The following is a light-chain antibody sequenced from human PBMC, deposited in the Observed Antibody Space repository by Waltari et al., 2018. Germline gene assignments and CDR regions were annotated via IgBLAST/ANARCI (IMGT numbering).Light chain of an antibody. Sequence: EIVMPPSPATLSVSPGERATLSCRASQSVSSTLAWYQQKPGQAPRLLIYGASTRATGIPARFSGSGSGTEFTLTISSLQSEDFAVYYCQQYNNWLWTFGQGTKVEIK. J-gene: IGKJ1*01. CDR3: QQYNNWLWT. V-gene: IGKV3-15*01. CDR1: QSVSST. CDR2: GAS.